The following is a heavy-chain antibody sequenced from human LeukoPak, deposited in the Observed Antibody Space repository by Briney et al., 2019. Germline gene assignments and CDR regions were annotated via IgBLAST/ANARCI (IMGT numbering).Heavy chain of an antibody. CDR3: AEGYDFGLNY. J-gene: IGHJ4*02. CDR1: GGSISSGSYY. V-gene: IGHV4-61*02. Sequence: PSETLSLTCTVSGGSISSGSYYWSWIRQPAGKGLEWIGRIYTSGSTNYNPSLKSRVTISVDTSKNQFSLKLSSVTAADTAVYYCAEGYDFGLNYWGQGTLVTVSS. CDR2: IYTSGST. D-gene: IGHD2/OR15-2a*01.